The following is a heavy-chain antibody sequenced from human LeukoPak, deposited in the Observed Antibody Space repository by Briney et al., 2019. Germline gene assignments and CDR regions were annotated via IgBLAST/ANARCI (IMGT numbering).Heavy chain of an antibody. J-gene: IGHJ3*02. D-gene: IGHD1-26*01. CDR1: GGSFSGYY. Sequence: SETLSLTCAVYGGSFSGYYWSWIRQPPGKGLEWIGEINHSGSTNYNPSLKSRVTISVDTSKNQFSLKLSSVTAADTAVYYCARAGYRGFQYAFDIWGQGTMVTVSS. CDR3: ARAGYRGFQYAFDI. CDR2: INHSGST. V-gene: IGHV4-34*01.